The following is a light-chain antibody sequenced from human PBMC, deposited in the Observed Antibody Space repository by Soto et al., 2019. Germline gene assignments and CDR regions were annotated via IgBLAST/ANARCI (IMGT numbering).Light chain of an antibody. CDR2: GNI. CDR1: SSNIGAGYD. V-gene: IGLV1-40*01. Sequence: QSVLTQPPSVSGAPGQRVTMSCTGSSSNIGAGYDVHWFQHLPGTAPKLLIYGNINRLSGVPDRCSGSKSGNSASLAITGLQAEDEADYYGQAYDGSRSAWVFGGGTKLTVL. J-gene: IGLJ3*02. CDR3: QAYDGSRSAWV.